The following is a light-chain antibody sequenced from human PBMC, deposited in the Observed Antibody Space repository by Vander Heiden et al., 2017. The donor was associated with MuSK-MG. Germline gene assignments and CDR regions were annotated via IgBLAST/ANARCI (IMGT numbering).Light chain of an antibody. V-gene: IGKV1-39*01. J-gene: IGKJ2*01. CDR1: QSISSY. CDR2: ASS. Sequence: TPMTQFPSSLAASVGDRVTITGRASQSISSYLNWYQQKPGRAPKLLIYASSSLQSGVPSRFSGSGPGIDLTLRISSLQSEDFATYYCQLRDSTPYTLGPGTKLEIK. CDR3: QLRDSTPYT.